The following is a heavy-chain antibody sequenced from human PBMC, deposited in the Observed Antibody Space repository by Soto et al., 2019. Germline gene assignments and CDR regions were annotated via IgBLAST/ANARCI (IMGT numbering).Heavy chain of an antibody. Sequence: QVQLVDSGGGVVQPGRSLTLSCAASGFTFSTSGTHWVRQAPSTGLEVVAGVADDGINKYYADSVKGRFTISRDTSKKTLYVQMSSVRAEETAVYYCAAEWVYDSSGWSFDYWGQGTLVTVSS. CDR1: GFTFSTSG. D-gene: IGHD3-22*01. V-gene: IGHV3-30*03. J-gene: IGHJ4*02. CDR3: AAEWVYDSSGWSFDY. CDR2: VADDGINK.